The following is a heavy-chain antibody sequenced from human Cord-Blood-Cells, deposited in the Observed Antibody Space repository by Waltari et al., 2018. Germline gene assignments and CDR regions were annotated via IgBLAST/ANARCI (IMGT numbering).Heavy chain of an antibody. Sequence: QVQLQESGPGLVKPSGPLSLTCAVPGGSISSSNWRSWVRQPPGKGLEWIGEIYHSGSTNYNPSLKSRVTISVDKSKNQFSLKLSSVTAADTAVYYCARDRIAARPYFDYWGQGTLVTVSS. J-gene: IGHJ4*02. D-gene: IGHD6-6*01. V-gene: IGHV4-4*02. CDR3: ARDRIAARPYFDY. CDR1: GGSISSSNW. CDR2: IYHSGST.